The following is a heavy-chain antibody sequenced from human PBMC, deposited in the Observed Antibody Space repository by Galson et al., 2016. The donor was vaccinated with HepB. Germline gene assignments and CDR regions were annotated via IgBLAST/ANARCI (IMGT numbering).Heavy chain of an antibody. CDR2: XIPFFGXA. CDR3: ARVTHSAAATSSFDY. J-gene: IGHJ4*02. Sequence: SVXXXCKASGXXFSXXXFGXXXQAXXQGLXXMGGXIPFFGXANYAQXFQDRVTITADDSTSTAYMELSSLRSEDTAVYYXARVTHSAAATSSFDYWGQXTLVXXSS. V-gene: IGHV1-69*13. CDR1: GXXFSXXX. D-gene: IGHD6-13*01.